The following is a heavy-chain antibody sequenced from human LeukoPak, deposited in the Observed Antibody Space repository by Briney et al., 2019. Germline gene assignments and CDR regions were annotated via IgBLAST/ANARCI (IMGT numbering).Heavy chain of an antibody. V-gene: IGHV3-21*04. J-gene: IGHJ6*03. CDR2: ISSSSSYI. CDR3: AKDRDSYYYMDV. CDR1: GYTFSSYS. Sequence: PGGSLRLSCAASGYTFSSYSMNSVRQAPGKGLEWVSSISSSSSYIYYADSVKGRFTISRDNSKNTLYLQMNSLRAEDTAVYYCAKDRDSYYYMDVWGKGTTVTISS. D-gene: IGHD2-15*01.